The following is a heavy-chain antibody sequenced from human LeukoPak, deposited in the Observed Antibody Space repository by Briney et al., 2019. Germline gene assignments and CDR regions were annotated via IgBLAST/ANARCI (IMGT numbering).Heavy chain of an antibody. CDR2: INSDGSST. CDR3: ASEGYSSSPWRGMDV. J-gene: IGHJ6*02. Sequence: AGSLRLSCAASGFTFSSYWMHWVRQAPGKGLVWVSRINSDGSSTSYADSVKGRFTISRDNAKNTLYLQMNSLRAEDTAVYYCASEGYSSSPWRGMDVWGQGTTVTVSS. V-gene: IGHV3-74*01. CDR1: GFTFSSYW. D-gene: IGHD6-13*01.